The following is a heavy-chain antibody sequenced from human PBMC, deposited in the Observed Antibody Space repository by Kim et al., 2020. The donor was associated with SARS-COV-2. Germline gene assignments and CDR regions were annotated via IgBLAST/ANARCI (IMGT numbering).Heavy chain of an antibody. D-gene: IGHD3-16*01. CDR1: GFSFSSYA. Sequence: GGSLRLSCVASGFSFSSYAISWVRQAPGKGLEWVANINQDGGEKYYVDSVKGRITISRDNAKNLVYLQMSGLRDEDTAVYYCARDIRGTWFDPWGQGTL. J-gene: IGHJ5*02. V-gene: IGHV3-7*01. CDR3: ARDIRGTWFDP. CDR2: INQDGGEK.